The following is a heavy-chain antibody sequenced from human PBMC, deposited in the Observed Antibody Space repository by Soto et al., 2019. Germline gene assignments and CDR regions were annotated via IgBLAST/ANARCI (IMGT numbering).Heavy chain of an antibody. CDR1: GFPFITYW. J-gene: IGHJ4*02. D-gene: IGHD3-22*01. CDR2: LNRDGRST. V-gene: IGHV3-74*01. Sequence: EVQLVESGGGLVQPGGPLGLSCAASGFPFITYWMHWVGQPPGRGLVWVSRLNRDGRSTDYADSVKGRFTISRDNAKNTLYLQMNSLRAEDTAVYYCAFNTYDSSGYFYRDWGQGALVTVSS. CDR3: AFNTYDSSGYFYRD.